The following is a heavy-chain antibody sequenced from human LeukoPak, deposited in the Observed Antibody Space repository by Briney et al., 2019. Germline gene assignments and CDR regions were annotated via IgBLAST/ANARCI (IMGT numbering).Heavy chain of an antibody. J-gene: IGHJ3*02. CDR1: GFTFSSYG. V-gene: IGHV3-23*01. CDR2: ISGSGGST. D-gene: IGHD2-21*02. CDR3: AKGLAYCGGDCYPDDAFDI. Sequence: PGGSLRLSCAASGFTFSSYGMSWVRQAPGKGLEWVSAISGSGGSTYYADSVKGRFTISRDNSKNTLYLQMNSLRAEDTAVYYCAKGLAYCGGDCYPDDAFDIWGQGTMVTVSS.